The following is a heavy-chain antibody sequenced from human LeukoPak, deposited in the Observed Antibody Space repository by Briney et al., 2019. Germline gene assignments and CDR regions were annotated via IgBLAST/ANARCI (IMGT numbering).Heavy chain of an antibody. CDR1: GFTFSSYS. Sequence: GGSLRLSCAASGFTFSSYSMNWVRQAPGKGLAWVSSISSSGSYIYYADSVKGRFTISRDNAKNSLYLQMNSLRAEDTAVYFCARVLHFDWLLYYWGQGTLVTVSS. D-gene: IGHD3-9*01. J-gene: IGHJ4*02. CDR2: ISSSGSYI. V-gene: IGHV3-21*01. CDR3: ARVLHFDWLLYY.